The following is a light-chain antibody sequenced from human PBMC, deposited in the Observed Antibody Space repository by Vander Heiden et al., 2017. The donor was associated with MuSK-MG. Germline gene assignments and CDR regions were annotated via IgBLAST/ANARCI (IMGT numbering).Light chain of an antibody. CDR3: PQSYSTPWT. Sequence: DVPLTQSPSSLSASVGDRVTITCRASQSISSYLNWYQQKPGKAPKLLIYAASSLQSGVPSRFSGSGSGTDFTLTLSSLQPGDFATYYCPQSYSTPWTFGQGTKVEIK. CDR2: AAS. J-gene: IGKJ1*01. V-gene: IGKV1-39*01. CDR1: QSISSY.